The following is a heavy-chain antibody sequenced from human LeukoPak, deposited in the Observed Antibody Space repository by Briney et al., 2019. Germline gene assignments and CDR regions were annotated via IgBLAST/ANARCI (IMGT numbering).Heavy chain of an antibody. CDR3: ARGGHSYGYGFDY. J-gene: IGHJ4*02. V-gene: IGHV1-69*05. CDR1: GGTFSSYA. D-gene: IGHD5-18*01. CDR2: IIPIFGTA. Sequence: ASVKVSCKASGGTFSSYAISWVRQAPGQGLGWMGGIIPIFGTANYAQKFQGRVTMTRNTSISTAYMELSSLRSEDTAVYYCARGGHSYGYGFDYWGQGTLVTVSS.